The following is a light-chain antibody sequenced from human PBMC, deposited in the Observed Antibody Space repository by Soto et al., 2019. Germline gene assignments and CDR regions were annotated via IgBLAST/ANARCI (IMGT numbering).Light chain of an antibody. Sequence: QSALTQPPSASGSPGQSVTISCTGTSSDVGGYNYVSWYQQHPGKAPKLMIYEVSKRPSGVPDRFSGSKSGNTASLTVSGLQVEDEANYYSPSYAGRNNFFYVSGPGTKVTVL. CDR1: SSDVGGYNY. J-gene: IGLJ1*01. CDR2: EVS. V-gene: IGLV2-8*01. CDR3: PSYAGRNNFFYV.